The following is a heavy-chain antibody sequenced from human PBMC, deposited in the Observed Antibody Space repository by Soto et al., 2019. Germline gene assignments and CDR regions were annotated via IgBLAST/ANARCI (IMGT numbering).Heavy chain of an antibody. D-gene: IGHD1-1*01. Sequence: SVKVSCKASGGTFSSYSISWVRQAPGQGLEWMGGIIPIFGTANYAQKFQGRVTITADESTSTAYMELSSLRSEDTAVYYCARPHISTSGYFDYWGQGTLVTVSS. CDR2: IIPIFGTA. CDR3: ARPHISTSGYFDY. CDR1: GGTFSSYS. V-gene: IGHV1-69*13. J-gene: IGHJ4*02.